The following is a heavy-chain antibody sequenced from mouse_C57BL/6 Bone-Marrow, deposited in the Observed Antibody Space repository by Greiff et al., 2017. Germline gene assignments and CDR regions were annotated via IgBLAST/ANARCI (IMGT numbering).Heavy chain of an antibody. CDR2: LDPETGGT. CDR3: TRGSSTIVTHYYAMDY. Sequence: QVHVKQSGAELVRPGASVTLSCKASGYTFTDYEMHWVKQTPVHGLEWIGALDPETGGTAYNQKFKGKAILTADKSSSTAYMELRSLTSEDSAVYYCTRGSSTIVTHYYAMDYWGQGTSVTVSS. V-gene: IGHV1-15*01. CDR1: GYTFTDYE. D-gene: IGHD2-5*01. J-gene: IGHJ4*01.